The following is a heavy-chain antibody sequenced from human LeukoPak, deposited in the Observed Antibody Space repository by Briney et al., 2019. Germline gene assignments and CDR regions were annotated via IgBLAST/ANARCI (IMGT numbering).Heavy chain of an antibody. D-gene: IGHD6-13*01. CDR3: ARRIYSSSWYPFDY. CDR2: INSDGSST. V-gene: IGHV3-74*01. J-gene: IGHJ4*02. Sequence: GGSLRLSCAASGFTFSSYWMHWVRQAPGKGLVWVSRINSDGSSTSYADSVKGRFTISRDNAKNTLYLQMNSLRAEDTAVYYCARRIYSSSWYPFDYWGQGTLVTVSS. CDR1: GFTFSSYW.